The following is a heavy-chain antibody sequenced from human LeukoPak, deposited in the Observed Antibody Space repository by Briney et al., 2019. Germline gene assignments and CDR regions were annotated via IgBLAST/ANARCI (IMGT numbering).Heavy chain of an antibody. CDR3: ARLAAGYCSGGSCYPTLYYYYYGMDV. Sequence: PSETLSLTCAVYGGSFSGYYWSWIRQPPGKGLEWIGEINHSGSTNYNPSLKSRVTISVDTSKNQFSLKLSSVTAADTAVYYCARLAAGYCSGGSCYPTLYYYYYGMDVWGQGTTVTVSS. D-gene: IGHD2-15*01. J-gene: IGHJ6*02. CDR2: INHSGST. CDR1: GGSFSGYY. V-gene: IGHV4-34*01.